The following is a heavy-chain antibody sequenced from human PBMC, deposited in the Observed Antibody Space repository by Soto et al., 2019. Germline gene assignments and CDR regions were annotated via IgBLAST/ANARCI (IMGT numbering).Heavy chain of an antibody. V-gene: IGHV4-59*01. CDR1: GGSISSYY. D-gene: IGHD5-18*01. CDR3: AREDTYFDY. Sequence: PSDTLSLTCTVSGGSISSYYWSWIRQPPGKGLEWIGYIYYSGSTNYNPSLKSRVTISVDTSKNQFSLKLTSVTAADTAVYYCAREDTYFDYWGQGTLVTVSS. J-gene: IGHJ4*02. CDR2: IYYSGST.